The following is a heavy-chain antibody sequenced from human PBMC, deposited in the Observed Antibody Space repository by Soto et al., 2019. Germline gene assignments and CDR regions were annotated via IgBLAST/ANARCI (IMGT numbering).Heavy chain of an antibody. CDR3: VRDRRIYYSGPHDEFVASDYEV. Sequence: QVQLIQSEAEVKKPGSSVRVSCTASGGIFGSHGFSWVRQAPVQRLEWVGGFIPIFRTLTYTEKFQARVRIAADESTNTVYLDLSSLTSEDTAVYYCVRDRRIYYSGPHDEFVASDYEVWGQGTMVSVSS. CDR2: FIPIFRTL. CDR1: GGIFGSHG. V-gene: IGHV1-69*01. J-gene: IGHJ3*01. D-gene: IGHD3-10*01.